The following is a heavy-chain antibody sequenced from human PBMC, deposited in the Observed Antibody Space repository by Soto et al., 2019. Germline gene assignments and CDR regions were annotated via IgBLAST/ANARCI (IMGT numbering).Heavy chain of an antibody. J-gene: IGHJ4*02. D-gene: IGHD3-10*01. CDR2: ISYDGSNK. Sequence: GGSLRLSCAASGFTFSSYGMHWVRQAPGKGLEWVAVISYDGSNKYYADSVKGRFTISRDNSKNTLYLQMNSLRAEDTAVYYCARQITYYYGSGSYRPPLRFYYFDYWGQGTLVTVSS. V-gene: IGHV3-30*03. CDR1: GFTFSSYG. CDR3: ARQITYYYGSGSYRPPLRFYYFDY.